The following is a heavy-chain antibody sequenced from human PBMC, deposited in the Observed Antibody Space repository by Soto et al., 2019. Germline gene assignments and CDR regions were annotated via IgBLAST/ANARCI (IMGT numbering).Heavy chain of an antibody. V-gene: IGHV5-51*01. CDR1: GYSFTSYW. J-gene: IGHJ6*02. CDR2: IYPGDSES. CDR3: ARLGTSSWLRYGMDF. Sequence: GESLKISCKASGYSFTSYWIGWVRQMPGKGLEWMGIIYPGDSESRYSPPIQGPVTISADKSITTAYLQWSSLKASDTAMYYCARLGTSSWLRYGMDFCGLGTTVTVS. D-gene: IGHD6-13*01.